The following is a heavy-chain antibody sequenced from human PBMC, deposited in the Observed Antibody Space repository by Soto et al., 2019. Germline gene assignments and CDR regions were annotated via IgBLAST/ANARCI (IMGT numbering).Heavy chain of an antibody. D-gene: IGHD3-16*01. V-gene: IGHV4-59*01. CDR2: IHYSGST. CDR3: ARDIWVGGDYYYYAMDV. Sequence: PSETLSLTCAVSGGSISGYYWTWVRQPPGKGLEWIGYIHYSGSTNYNPSLKSRVTISVDTSKNQFSLKLTSVTAADTAVYFCARDIWVGGDYYYYAMDVWGQGTTVTVSS. CDR1: GGSISGYY. J-gene: IGHJ6*02.